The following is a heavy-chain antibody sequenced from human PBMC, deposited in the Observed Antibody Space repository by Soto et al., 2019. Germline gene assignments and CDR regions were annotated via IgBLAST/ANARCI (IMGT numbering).Heavy chain of an antibody. CDR3: AKLSGSSPIGPDY. J-gene: IGHJ4*02. CDR1: GLTFSSHA. Sequence: PGGSLRLSCAASGLTFSSHALSWVRQAPGKGLEWVSTITGGGSTYYADSVKGRFAISRDNSKNTLYLQMNSLRAEDTAVYYCAKLSGSSPIGPDYWGQGTLVTVS. D-gene: IGHD1-26*01. CDR2: ITGGGST. V-gene: IGHV3-23*01.